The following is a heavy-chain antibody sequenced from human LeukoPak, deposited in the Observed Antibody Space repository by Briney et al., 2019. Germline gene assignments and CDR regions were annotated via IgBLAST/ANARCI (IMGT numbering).Heavy chain of an antibody. D-gene: IGHD6-13*01. CDR3: ARVKDSSSWYFDY. V-gene: IGHV4-30-2*01. Sequence: SETLSLTCAVSGGSISSGGYSWSWIRQPPGKGLEWIGYIYHSGSTNYNPSLKSRVTISVDTSKNHFSLKLSSVTAADTAVYYCARVKDSSSWYFDYWGQGTLVTVSS. CDR2: IYHSGST. CDR1: GGSISSGGYS. J-gene: IGHJ4*02.